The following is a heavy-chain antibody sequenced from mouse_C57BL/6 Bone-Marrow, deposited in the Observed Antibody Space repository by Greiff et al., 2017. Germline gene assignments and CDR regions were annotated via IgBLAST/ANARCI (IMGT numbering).Heavy chain of an antibody. CDR3: AKALTTVEAY. D-gene: IGHD1-1*01. J-gene: IGHJ3*01. V-gene: IGHV5-17*01. CDR1: GFTFSDYG. Sequence: EVKLMESGGGLVKPGGSLKLSCAASGFTFSDYGMHWVRQAPEKGLEWVAYISSGSSTIYYADTVKGRFTISRDNAKNTLFLQMTSLGSEDTAMYYCAKALTTVEAYWGQGTLVTVSA. CDR2: ISSGSSTI.